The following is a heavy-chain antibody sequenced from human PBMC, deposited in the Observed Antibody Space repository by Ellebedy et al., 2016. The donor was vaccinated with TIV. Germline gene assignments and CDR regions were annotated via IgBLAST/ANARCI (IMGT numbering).Heavy chain of an antibody. CDR2: IHSGGGT. Sequence: GGSLRLSXAASGFTVSGNYMSWVRQAPGKGLAWVSFIHSGGGTYYADSVKGRFTISRDDSKNTVYLQMNSLRTEDTATYFCAKDRRWSSRDVDSWGQGILVIVAS. CDR3: AKDRRWSSRDVDS. D-gene: IGHD6-13*01. CDR1: GFTVSGNY. J-gene: IGHJ4*02. V-gene: IGHV3-53*01.